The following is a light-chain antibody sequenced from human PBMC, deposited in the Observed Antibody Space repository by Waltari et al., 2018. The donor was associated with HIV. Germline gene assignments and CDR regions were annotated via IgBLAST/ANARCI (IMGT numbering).Light chain of an antibody. V-gene: IGKV4-1*01. CDR2: WAS. Sequence: DIVVTHAPDALAVSLGERATIYCKSSQSLLNSFNNMNYLAWYQQRPGRPPKLLIYWASTRESGVPDRFSGSGSGTDFTLTIGSLQAEDVAVYYYQQYYDTPWTFGQGTKVEIK. CDR1: QSLLNSFNNMNY. J-gene: IGKJ1*01. CDR3: QQYYDTPWT.